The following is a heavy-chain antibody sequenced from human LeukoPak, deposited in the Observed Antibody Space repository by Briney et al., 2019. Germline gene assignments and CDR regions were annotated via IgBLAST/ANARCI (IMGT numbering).Heavy chain of an antibody. Sequence: PSETLSLTCAVYGGSFSGYYWSWIRQPPGKGLEWIGEINHSGSTNYNPSLKSRVTISVDTSKYQFSLKLSSVTAADTAVYYCARARYSSGWYYYWGQGTLVTVSS. D-gene: IGHD6-19*01. J-gene: IGHJ4*02. CDR2: INHSGST. CDR1: GGSFSGYY. V-gene: IGHV4-34*01. CDR3: ARARYSSGWYYY.